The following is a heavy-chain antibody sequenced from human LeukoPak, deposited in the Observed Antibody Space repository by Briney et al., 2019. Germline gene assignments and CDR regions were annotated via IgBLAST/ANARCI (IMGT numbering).Heavy chain of an antibody. CDR1: GFTFSSYS. J-gene: IGHJ6*02. V-gene: IGHV3-21*01. Sequence: GGSLRLTCAASGFTFSSYSMNWVRQAPGKGPEWVSSISDSSSYIYYADSVKGRFTISRDNAKNSLYLQMNSLSAEDTAVYYCAGTPHSSAWYERMDVWGQGTTVTVSS. D-gene: IGHD6-19*01. CDR2: ISDSSSYI. CDR3: AGTPHSSAWYERMDV.